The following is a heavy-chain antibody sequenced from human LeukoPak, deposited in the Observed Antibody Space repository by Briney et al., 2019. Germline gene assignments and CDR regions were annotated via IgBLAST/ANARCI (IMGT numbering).Heavy chain of an antibody. Sequence: GGSLRLSCAASGFTFDDYGMSWVRQAPGKGLEWVSGINWNGGSTGYADSVKGRFTISRDNAKNSLYLQMNSLRAEDTALYYCARVAQQNMTTLGGVITRNNGFDPWGQGTLVTVSS. CDR1: GFTFDDYG. CDR2: INWNGGST. V-gene: IGHV3-20*04. J-gene: IGHJ5*02. CDR3: ARVAQQNMTTLGGVITRNNGFDP. D-gene: IGHD3-16*02.